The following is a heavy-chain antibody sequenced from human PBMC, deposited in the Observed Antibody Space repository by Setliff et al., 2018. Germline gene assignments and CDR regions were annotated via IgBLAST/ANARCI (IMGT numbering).Heavy chain of an antibody. CDR2: INLNTGNI. J-gene: IGHJ4*02. CDR1: GFSFSDYL. V-gene: IGHV1-2*02. CDR3: ARDPLGLEDITLFDY. D-gene: IGHD3-16*01. Sequence: GASVKVSCKASGFSFSDYLMNWMRQTPDQRLEWMGTINLNTGNIFYAQEFQGRVTLTRDASISTAYMELTGLRYDDTAIYYCARDPLGLEDITLFDYWGQGTLVTVSS.